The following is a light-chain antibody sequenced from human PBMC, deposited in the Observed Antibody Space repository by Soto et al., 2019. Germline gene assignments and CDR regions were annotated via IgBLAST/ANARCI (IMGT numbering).Light chain of an antibody. Sequence: ALTQSPGTLSLSPREIATLSCRASHTVRTNYLDWVQHKPGQAPRLLIYGASSRATGIPDRFSGSGSGTDFTLTINRLEPEDFAVYFCQQYSDSPLTFGGGNKVEIK. CDR2: GAS. CDR1: HTVRTNY. V-gene: IGKV3-20*01. CDR3: QQYSDSPLT. J-gene: IGKJ4*01.